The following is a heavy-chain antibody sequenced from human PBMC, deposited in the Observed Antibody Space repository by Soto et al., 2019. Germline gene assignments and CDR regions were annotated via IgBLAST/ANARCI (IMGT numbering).Heavy chain of an antibody. D-gene: IGHD3-3*01. J-gene: IGHJ6*02. V-gene: IGHV4-4*02. CDR2: IYHSGST. CDR3: AVRRRGIFVTYYHGMDV. CDR1: GGSISSSNW. Sequence: SETLSLTCAVSGGSISSSNWWSWVRQPPGKGLEWIGEIYHSGSTNYNPSLKSRVTISVDKSKNQFSLKLSSVTAADTAVYSCAVRRRGIFVTYYHGMDVWGQGTVVT.